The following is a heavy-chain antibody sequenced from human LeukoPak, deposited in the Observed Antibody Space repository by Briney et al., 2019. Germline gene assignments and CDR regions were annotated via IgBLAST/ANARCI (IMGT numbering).Heavy chain of an antibody. CDR1: DGSITSSSYY. CDR2: IFYSGST. J-gene: IGHJ4*02. D-gene: IGHD1-26*01. V-gene: IGHV4-39*01. CDR3: ARHWGRMGSGSYYAKVGSYVDC. Sequence: PSETLSLTCTVSDGSITSSSYYWGWIRQPPGKGRQWLGTIFYSGSTYDNPSLEGRVTISVDTSKNQFSLKLNSVTAADTAVYYCARHWGRMGSGSYYAKVGSYVDCWGQGTLVTVSS.